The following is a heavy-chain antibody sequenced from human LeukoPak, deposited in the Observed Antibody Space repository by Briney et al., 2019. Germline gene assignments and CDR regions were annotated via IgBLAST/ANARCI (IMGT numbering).Heavy chain of an antibody. J-gene: IGHJ6*03. V-gene: IGHV4-38-2*02. CDR3: AREKVVPAAIGYYYVDV. D-gene: IGHD2-2*01. CDR2: INHSGST. Sequence: PSETLSLTCTVSGYSISSGYYWGWIRQPPGKGLEWIGEINHSGSTNYNPSLKSRVTISVDTSKNQFSLKLSSVTAADTAVYYCAREKVVPAAIGYYYVDVWGKGTTVTISS. CDR1: GYSISSGYY.